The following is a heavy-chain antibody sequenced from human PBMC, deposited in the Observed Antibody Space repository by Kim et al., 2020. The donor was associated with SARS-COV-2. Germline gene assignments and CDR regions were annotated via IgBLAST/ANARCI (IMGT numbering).Heavy chain of an antibody. CDR3: ARASVTTVVKGYYFDY. V-gene: IGHV1-69*01. J-gene: IGHJ4*02. Sequence: KFQGRVTITADESTSTAYMELSSLRSEDTAVYYCARASVTTVVKGYYFDYWGQGTLVTVSS. D-gene: IGHD4-17*01.